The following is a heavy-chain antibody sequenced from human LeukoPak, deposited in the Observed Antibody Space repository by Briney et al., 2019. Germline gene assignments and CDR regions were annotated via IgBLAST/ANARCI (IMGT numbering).Heavy chain of an antibody. Sequence: PSETLSLTCAVYGGSVSGYYWSWIRQPPEKGLEWIGEISHRGRTHYTPSLQSRVTMSVDTSKNQFALNLNSVTAADTAVYYCARVPLRFLEPFDYWDQGILVTVSS. CDR1: GGSVSGYY. J-gene: IGHJ4*02. CDR3: ARVPLRFLEPFDY. V-gene: IGHV4-34*01. CDR2: ISHRGRT. D-gene: IGHD3-3*01.